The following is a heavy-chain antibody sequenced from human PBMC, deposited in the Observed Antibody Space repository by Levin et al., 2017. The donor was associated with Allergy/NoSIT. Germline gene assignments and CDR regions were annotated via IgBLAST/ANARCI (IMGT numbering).Heavy chain of an antibody. CDR2: TYYRSKWYN. J-gene: IGHJ3*02. V-gene: IGHV6-1*01. D-gene: IGHD7-27*01. Sequence: SCAISGDSVSSHSAAWNWIRQSPSRGLEWLGRTYYRSKWYNDYAVSVKSRITINPDTSKNQFSLQLNSVTPEDTAVYYCARGNWGSTSLRAFDIWGQGTMVTVSS. CDR3: ARGNWGSTSLRAFDI. CDR1: GDSVSSHSAA.